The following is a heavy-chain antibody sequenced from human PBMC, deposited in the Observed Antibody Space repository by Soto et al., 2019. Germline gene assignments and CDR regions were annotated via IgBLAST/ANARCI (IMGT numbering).Heavy chain of an antibody. Sequence: PGGSLRLSCAASGVIFSDYFMTWVRQAPGKGLEWVATVKQDGNERHYVDSVRGRFTISRDNAKNSLYLQMNALRAEDTAVYYCAREFRNAFDFWGQGTMVTVSS. V-gene: IGHV3-7*01. J-gene: IGHJ3*01. CDR3: AREFRNAFDF. CDR1: GVIFSDYF. CDR2: VKQDGNER.